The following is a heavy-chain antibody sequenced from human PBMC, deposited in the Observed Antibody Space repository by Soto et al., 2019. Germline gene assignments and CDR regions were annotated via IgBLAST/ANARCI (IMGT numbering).Heavy chain of an antibody. CDR2: MNPNSGNT. CDR3: ARPGTNPIGDYVTSDAFDI. Sequence: ASVKVSCKASGYTFTSYDINWVRQATGQGLEWMGWMNPNSGNTGYAQKFQGRVTMTRNTSISTAYMELSSLRSEDTAVYYCARPGTNPIGDYVTSDAFDIWGQGTMVTVSS. D-gene: IGHD4-17*01. V-gene: IGHV1-8*01. J-gene: IGHJ3*02. CDR1: GYTFTSYD.